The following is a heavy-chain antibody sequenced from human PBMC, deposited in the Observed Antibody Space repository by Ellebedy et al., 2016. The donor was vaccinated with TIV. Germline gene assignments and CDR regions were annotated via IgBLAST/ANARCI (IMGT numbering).Heavy chain of an antibody. Sequence: SGPTLVKPTQTLTLTCTFSGFSLTTPAVGVAWIRQPPGKALEWVALIFWDGDERFTSSLRGRLTITKDTSKSHVVLSMSNVDPTDTGTYYCAHIVGPYYDTAYFGHWGQGTPVTVSS. J-gene: IGHJ4*02. CDR3: AHIVGPYYDTAYFGH. CDR2: IFWDGDE. CDR1: GFSLTTPAVG. V-gene: IGHV2-5*02. D-gene: IGHD3-16*01.